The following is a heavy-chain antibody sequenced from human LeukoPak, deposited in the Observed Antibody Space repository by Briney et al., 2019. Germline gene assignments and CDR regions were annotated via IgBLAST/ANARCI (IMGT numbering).Heavy chain of an antibody. Sequence: GGSLRLSCAASGFTFSSYWMSWVRQAPGKGLEWVANIKQDGSEKYYVDSVKGRFTISRDNAKNSLYLQMNSLRAEDTAVYYCARDSSSGWGGYYYYGTDVWGQGTTVTVSS. J-gene: IGHJ6*02. V-gene: IGHV3-7*01. CDR2: IKQDGSEK. CDR3: ARDSSSGWGGYYYYGTDV. CDR1: GFTFSSYW. D-gene: IGHD6-19*01.